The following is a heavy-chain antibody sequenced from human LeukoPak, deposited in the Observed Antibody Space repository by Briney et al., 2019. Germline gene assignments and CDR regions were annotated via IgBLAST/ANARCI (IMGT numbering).Heavy chain of an antibody. D-gene: IGHD3-22*01. CDR1: GYTFTSYY. CDR2: INPSGGST. J-gene: IGHJ4*02. CDR3: ARDSYYDSSGYYPLIPYYFDY. Sequence: ASVKVSCKASGYTFTSYYMHWVRQAPGQGLEWMGIINPSGGSTSYAQKFQGRVTMTRDTSTSTAYMELSSLRSEDTAVYYCARDSYYDSSGYYPLIPYYFDYWGQGTLVTVSS. V-gene: IGHV1-46*01.